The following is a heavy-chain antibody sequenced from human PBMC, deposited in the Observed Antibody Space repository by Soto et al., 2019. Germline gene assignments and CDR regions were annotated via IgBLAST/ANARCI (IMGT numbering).Heavy chain of an antibody. CDR2: IIPIFGTA. Sequence: ASVKVSCKASGGTFSSYAISWVRQAPGQGLEWMRGIIPIFGTANYAQKFQGRVTITADESTSTAYMELSSLRSEDTAVYYCARGPGFGGNWFDPWGQGTLVTVSS. V-gene: IGHV1-69*13. CDR3: ARGPGFGGNWFDP. J-gene: IGHJ5*02. D-gene: IGHD3-3*01. CDR1: GGTFSSYA.